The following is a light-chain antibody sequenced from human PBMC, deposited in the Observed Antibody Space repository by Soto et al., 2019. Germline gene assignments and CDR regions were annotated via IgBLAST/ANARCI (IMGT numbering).Light chain of an antibody. J-gene: IGKJ4*01. CDR1: QDISNY. CDR2: DAS. V-gene: IGKV1-33*01. Sequence: DIQMTQSPSSLSASVGDRVTITCQASQDISNYLNWFQQKTGKAPKLLIYDASKLETGVPSRFSGSGSGTDFTFNISSLQPEDVGTYYCQKYGSLPLLTFSGGTKVEIK. CDR3: QKYGSLPLLT.